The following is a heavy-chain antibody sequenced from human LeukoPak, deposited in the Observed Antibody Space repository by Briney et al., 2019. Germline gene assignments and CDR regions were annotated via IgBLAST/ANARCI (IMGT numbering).Heavy chain of an antibody. CDR1: GFTFSSYG. CDR2: ISYDGSNK. Sequence: GGSLRLSCAASGFTFSSYGMHWVRQAPGKGLEWVAVISYDGSNKYYADSVKGRFTISRDNSKNTLYLQMNSLRAEDTAVYYCAKDPVGYSYGYSGDYYFDYWGQGTLVTVSS. V-gene: IGHV3-30*18. J-gene: IGHJ4*02. CDR3: AKDPVGYSYGYSGDYYFDY. D-gene: IGHD5-18*01.